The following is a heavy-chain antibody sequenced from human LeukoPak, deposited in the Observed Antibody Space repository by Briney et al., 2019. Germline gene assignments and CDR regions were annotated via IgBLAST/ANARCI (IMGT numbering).Heavy chain of an antibody. V-gene: IGHV4-4*09. Sequence: PSETLSLTCIVSGGSISSFFWNWIRQPPGKGLEWIGYIYPSGSTSYSPSLKSRVTISVDTSKNQFSLKLSSVTAADTAVYYCARREYCSSTSCSYSAFDIWGQGTMVTVSS. J-gene: IGHJ3*02. D-gene: IGHD2-2*01. CDR3: ARREYCSSTSCSYSAFDI. CDR1: GGSISSFF. CDR2: IYPSGST.